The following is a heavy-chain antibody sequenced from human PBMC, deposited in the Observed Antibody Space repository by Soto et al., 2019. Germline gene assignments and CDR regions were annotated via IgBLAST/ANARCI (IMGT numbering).Heavy chain of an antibody. CDR3: ARDTTKAPDYYYGMDV. V-gene: IGHV1-2*02. CDR2: INPNSGGT. D-gene: IGHD1-26*01. Sequence: ASVKVSCKASGYTFTGYYMHWVRQAPGQGLEWMGWINPNSGGTNYAQKFQGRVTMTRDTSISTAYMELSRLRSDDTAVYYCARDTTKAPDYYYGMDVWGQGTTVTVSS. CDR1: GYTFTGYY. J-gene: IGHJ6*02.